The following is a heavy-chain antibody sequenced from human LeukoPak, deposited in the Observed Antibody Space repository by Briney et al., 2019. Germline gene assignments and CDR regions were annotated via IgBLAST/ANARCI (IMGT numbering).Heavy chain of an antibody. CDR2: IYTSGST. D-gene: IGHD6-19*01. J-gene: IGHJ4*02. V-gene: IGHV4-61*02. Sequence: SETLSLTCTVSGGSISSGSYYWSWIRQPAGKGLEWIGRIYTSGSTNYNPSLKSRVTISVDTSKNQFSLKLSSVTAADTAVYYCAGTSAGYSSGWYLGYYFDYWGQGTLVTVSS. CDR3: AGTSAGYSSGWYLGYYFDY. CDR1: GGSISSGSYY.